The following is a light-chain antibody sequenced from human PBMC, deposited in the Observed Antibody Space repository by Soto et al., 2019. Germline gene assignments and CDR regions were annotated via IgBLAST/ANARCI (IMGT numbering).Light chain of an antibody. J-gene: IGKJ4*01. CDR1: QSVSSY. V-gene: IGKV3-11*01. CDR2: DAS. CDR3: QHSSNWPLT. Sequence: EIVLTQSPATLSLSPGERATLSCRASQSVSSYLAWYQQKPGQAPRLLIYDASNRATGIPARFSASGSGTDFTLTISSLEPEDFAVYYCQHSSNWPLTFGGGTKVELK.